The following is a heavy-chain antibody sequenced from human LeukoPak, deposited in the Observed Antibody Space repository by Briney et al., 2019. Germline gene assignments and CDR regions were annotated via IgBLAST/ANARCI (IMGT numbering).Heavy chain of an antibody. CDR1: GFTFSDYW. J-gene: IGHJ4*02. CDR3: ITPLPYSAQ. Sequence: GGSLRLSCAASGFTFSDYWMYWVRQVPGKGLVCVSHINNDGGGTNYVDSVRGRFTISRDNAKNMLYLQMNSLRAEDTAVYYCITPLPYSAQGGQGTLVTVSS. CDR2: INNDGGGT. D-gene: IGHD2-21*01. V-gene: IGHV3-74*01.